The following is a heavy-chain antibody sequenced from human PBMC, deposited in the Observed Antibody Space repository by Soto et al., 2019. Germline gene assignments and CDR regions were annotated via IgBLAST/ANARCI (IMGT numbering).Heavy chain of an antibody. V-gene: IGHV4-59*01. J-gene: IGHJ4*02. CDR2: IYYSGST. Sequence: QVQLQESGPGLVKPSETLSLTCTVSGGSISSYYWSWIRQPPGKGLEWIGYIYYSGSTNYNPSLKRRVTISVDTSKNQFSLKLSSVTAADTAVYYCARDPLPRDYWGQGTLVTVSS. CDR1: GGSISSYY. CDR3: ARDPLPRDY.